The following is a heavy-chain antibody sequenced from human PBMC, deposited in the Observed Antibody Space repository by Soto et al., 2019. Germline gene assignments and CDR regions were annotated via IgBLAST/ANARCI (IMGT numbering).Heavy chain of an antibody. V-gene: IGHV3-64*01. J-gene: IGHJ4*02. CDR2: ISGNGGST. D-gene: IGHD2-15*01. CDR1: GFTFSSYA. Sequence: PGGSLRLSCAASGFTFSSYAMRWVRQAPGKGLEWVSAISGNGGSTYYANSVKGRFTISRDNSKNTLYLQMGSLRAEDMAVYYCARANIVVVVAATTDPYYFDYWGQGTLVTVSS. CDR3: ARANIVVVVAATTDPYYFDY.